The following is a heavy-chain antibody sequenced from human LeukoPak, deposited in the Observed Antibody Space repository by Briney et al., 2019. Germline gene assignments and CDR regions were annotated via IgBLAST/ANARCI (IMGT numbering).Heavy chain of an antibody. CDR3: ARDPTTVTKGLDI. J-gene: IGHJ3*02. V-gene: IGHV4-59*11. Sequence: SETLSLTCTVSGGSMTSHYWSWIRQPPGKGLEWIGYISYIGSTNYNPSLKSRVTISVDTSKDQFSLKLSSVTAADAAVYFCARDPTTVTKGLDIWGQGTMVTVSS. CDR2: ISYIGST. D-gene: IGHD4-17*01. CDR1: GGSMTSHY.